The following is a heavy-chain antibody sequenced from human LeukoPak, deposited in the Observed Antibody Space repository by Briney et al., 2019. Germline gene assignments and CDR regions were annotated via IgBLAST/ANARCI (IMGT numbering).Heavy chain of an antibody. D-gene: IGHD5-12*01. Sequence: SETLSLTCTVSGGSITNNNYYWDWIRQPPGKGLEWIGDLYYSGSTHYNPSLKSRVTISVDTSKNQFSLKLNSVTAADTAVYYCARHTRPGYSGYENAFDTWGQGTMVTVSS. CDR1: GGSITNNNYY. CDR3: ARHTRPGYSGYENAFDT. V-gene: IGHV4-39*01. J-gene: IGHJ3*02. CDR2: LYYSGST.